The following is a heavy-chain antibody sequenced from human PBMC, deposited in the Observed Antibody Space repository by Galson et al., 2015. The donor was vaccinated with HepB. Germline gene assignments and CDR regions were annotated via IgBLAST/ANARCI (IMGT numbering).Heavy chain of an antibody. CDR2: IKQDGSEK. Sequence: SLRLSCAASGFTFSSYWMSWVRQAPGKGLEWVANIKQDGSEKYYVDSVKGRFTISRDNAKNSLYLQVNSLRAEDTAVYYCARAGYYYDSSGHYPYWGQGTLVTVSS. D-gene: IGHD3-22*01. CDR3: ARAGYYYDSSGHYPY. CDR1: GFTFSSYW. V-gene: IGHV3-7*03. J-gene: IGHJ4*02.